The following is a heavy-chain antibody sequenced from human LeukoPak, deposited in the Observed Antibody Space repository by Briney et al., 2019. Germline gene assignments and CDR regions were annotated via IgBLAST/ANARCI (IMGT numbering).Heavy chain of an antibody. CDR1: GGSISSSSYY. D-gene: IGHD5/OR15-5a*01. CDR3: AREIIQYSLYLAFDI. CDR2: IYYSGST. Sequence: KPSETLSLTCTVSGGSISSSSYYWGWIRQPPGKGLEWIGSIYYSGSTYYNPSLKSRVTISVDTSKNQFSLKLSSVTAADTAVYYCAREIIQYSLYLAFDIWGQGTMVTVSS. V-gene: IGHV4-39*07. J-gene: IGHJ3*02.